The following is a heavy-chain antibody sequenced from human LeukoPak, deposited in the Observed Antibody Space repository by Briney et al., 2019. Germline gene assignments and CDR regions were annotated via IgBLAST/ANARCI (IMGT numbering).Heavy chain of an antibody. D-gene: IGHD3-10*01. CDR1: GDSVSINSAA. CDR2: TYYRSKWYN. CDR3: ARDRVGFGKFYYYYGMDV. J-gene: IGHJ6*02. Sequence: SQTLSLTCAISGDSVSINSAAWNWIRQSPSRGLEWLGRTYYRSKWYNDYAVSVKSRITINPDTSKNQFSLQLNSVTPEDTAVYYCARDRVGFGKFYYYYGMDVWGQGTTVTVSS. V-gene: IGHV6-1*01.